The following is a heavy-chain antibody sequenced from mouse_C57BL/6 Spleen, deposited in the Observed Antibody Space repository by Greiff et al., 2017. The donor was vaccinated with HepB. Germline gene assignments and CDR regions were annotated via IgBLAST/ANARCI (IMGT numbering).Heavy chain of an antibody. CDR2: IYPSDSET. V-gene: IGHV1-61*01. CDR1: GYTFTSYW. CDR3: ARAGPRGLFAY. J-gene: IGHJ3*01. Sequence: QVQLKQPGAELVRPGSSVKLSCKASGYTFTSYWMDWVKQRPGQGLEWIGNIYPSDSETHYNQKFKDKATLTVDKSSSTAYMQLSSLTSEDSAVYYCARAGPRGLFAYWGQGTLVTVSA. D-gene: IGHD3-3*01.